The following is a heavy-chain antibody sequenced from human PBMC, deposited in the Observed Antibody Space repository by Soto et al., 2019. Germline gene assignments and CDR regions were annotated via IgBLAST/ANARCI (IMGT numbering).Heavy chain of an antibody. J-gene: IGHJ2*01. CDR2: IYYSGST. CDR1: GGSISSSSYY. V-gene: IGHV4-39*02. D-gene: IGHD3-22*01. Sequence: QLQLQESGPGLVKPSETLSLTCTVSGGSISSSSYYWGWIRQPPGKGLEWIGSIYYSGSTYYNPSLKSRVTISVATSKNHFSLRLSSVTAADTAVYYRARPEEYYYDSSGLDWYFDLWGRGTLVTVSS. CDR3: ARPEEYYYDSSGLDWYFDL.